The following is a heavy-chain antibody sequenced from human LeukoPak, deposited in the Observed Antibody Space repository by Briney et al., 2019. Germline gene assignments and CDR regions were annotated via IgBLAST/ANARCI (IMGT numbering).Heavy chain of an antibody. J-gene: IGHJ4*02. Sequence: SETLSLTCTVSGGSISSYYWSWIRQPPGKGLEWIGYIYYSGSTNYNPSLKSRVTISVDTSKNQFSLKLSSVTAADTAVYYCARASDYCTNGVCSPFFDYWGRGTLVTVSS. V-gene: IGHV4-59*01. CDR3: ARASDYCTNGVCSPFFDY. D-gene: IGHD2-8*01. CDR1: GGSISSYY. CDR2: IYYSGST.